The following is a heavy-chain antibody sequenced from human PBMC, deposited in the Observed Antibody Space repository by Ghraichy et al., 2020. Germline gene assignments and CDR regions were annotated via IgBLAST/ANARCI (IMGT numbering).Heavy chain of an antibody. CDR1: GFTFNTYS. Sequence: GESLNISCAASGFTFNTYSLSWVRQAPGKGLEWVSSITVSGAGTYYGDSVKGRFTISRDNSKNTLYLQMNSLRAEDTAIYYCVTVDEGRCSSIRCRDFDNWGQGTLVTVSS. CDR3: VTVDEGRCSSIRCRDFDN. J-gene: IGHJ4*02. CDR2: ITVSGAGT. D-gene: IGHD2-2*01. V-gene: IGHV3-23*01.